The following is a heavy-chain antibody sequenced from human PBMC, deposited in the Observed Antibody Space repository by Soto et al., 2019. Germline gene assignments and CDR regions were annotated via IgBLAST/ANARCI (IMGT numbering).Heavy chain of an antibody. CDR3: AREYGSSYSPRYYGMDV. CDR1: GFTFSSYS. J-gene: IGHJ6*02. CDR2: INRSGSRK. Sequence: GGSLRLSCAASGFTFSSYSMNWVRQAPGKGLEWVSYINRSGSRKYYADSVKGRFTISRDTAKSSLYLQLNSLRAEDTAVYYCAREYGSSYSPRYYGMDVWGQGTTVTV. D-gene: IGHD6-13*01. V-gene: IGHV3-48*04.